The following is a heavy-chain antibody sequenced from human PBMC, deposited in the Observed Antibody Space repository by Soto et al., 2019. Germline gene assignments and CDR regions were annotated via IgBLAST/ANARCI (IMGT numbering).Heavy chain of an antibody. CDR3: AKDAVSYNGIYDPFDI. CDR1: GFTLSNYA. V-gene: IGHV3-23*01. D-gene: IGHD3-3*01. CDR2: IDGDGSA. J-gene: IGHJ3*02. Sequence: EVQLLESGGGLVQPGGSLRLSCVASGFTLSNYAMSWVRQAPGKGLEWVSVIDGDGSAKFADSVKGRLTVSRDNSKNTLYLQMDSLRAEDTAIYYCAKDAVSYNGIYDPFDIWGRGTMVTVSS.